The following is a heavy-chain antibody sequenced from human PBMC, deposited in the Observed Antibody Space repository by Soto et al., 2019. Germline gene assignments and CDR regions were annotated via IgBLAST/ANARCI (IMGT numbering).Heavy chain of an antibody. CDR3: ATSNWFDA. CDR2: IFYSGST. V-gene: IGHV4-39*01. CDR1: SGSISSTSYS. J-gene: IGHJ5*02. Sequence: ASETLSLTCTVSSGSISSTSYSWDWIRQPPGKRLEWIGSIFYSGSTYYNPSLKSRVTISVDTSKNQFSLTLTSVTAADTAVYYCATSNWFDAWGQGTLVTVSS.